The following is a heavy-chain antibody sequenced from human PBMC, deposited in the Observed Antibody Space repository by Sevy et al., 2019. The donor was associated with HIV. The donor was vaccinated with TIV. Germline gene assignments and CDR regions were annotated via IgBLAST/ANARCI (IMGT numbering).Heavy chain of an antibody. J-gene: IGHJ6*03. D-gene: IGHD1-26*01. CDR1: GFTFSSYA. CDR2: ISGSGGST. V-gene: IGHV3-23*01. Sequence: GGSLRLSCAASGFTFSSYAMSWVRQAPGKGLEWVSAISGSGGSTYYADSVKGRFTISRDNSKNTLYLQMNSLRAEDTAVYYCAKGANSGSSSYYYYYMDVWGKGTTVIVSS. CDR3: AKGANSGSSSYYYYYMDV.